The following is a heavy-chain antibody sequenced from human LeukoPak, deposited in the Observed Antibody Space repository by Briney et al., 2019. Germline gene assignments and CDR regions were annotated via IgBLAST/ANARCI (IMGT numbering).Heavy chain of an antibody. J-gene: IGHJ4*02. V-gene: IGHV3-30*18. CDR3: AKDRSGSNYGGYYFDY. CDR2: ISYDGSNK. Sequence: GRSLRLSCAASGFTFSSYGMHWVRQAPGKGLEWVAVISYDGSNKYYADSVKGRFTISRDNSKNTLYLQMNSLRAEDTAVYYCAKDRSGSNYGGYYFDYWGQGTLVTVSS. CDR1: GFTFSSYG. D-gene: IGHD4-11*01.